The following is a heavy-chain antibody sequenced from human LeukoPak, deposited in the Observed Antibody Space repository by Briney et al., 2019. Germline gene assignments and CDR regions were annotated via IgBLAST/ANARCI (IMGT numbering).Heavy chain of an antibody. J-gene: IGHJ5*02. D-gene: IGHD1-14*01. V-gene: IGHV4-39*01. CDR1: GDPISSSSYY. CDR2: MYYRGST. Sequence: PSETLSLTCTVSGDPISSSSYYWGWIRQPPGKGLEWIGSMYYRGSTYYNPSLKSRVTISVDTSKNQFSLRLSSVTAADTAVYFCARFLANSNQNWFDPWGQGTLVTVSS. CDR3: ARFLANSNQNWFDP.